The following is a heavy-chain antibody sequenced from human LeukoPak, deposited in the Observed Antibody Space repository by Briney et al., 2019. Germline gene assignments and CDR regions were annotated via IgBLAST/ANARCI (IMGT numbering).Heavy chain of an antibody. CDR3: ARGFYDMDV. Sequence: GGSLRLSCAASGFTFSDYYMSWVRQAPGKGLEWVATIKPDGSETFYVDSVKGRFTVSRDNAKNSLYLQMSSLRAEDTAVYYCARGFYDMDVWGQGTTVTVSS. V-gene: IGHV3-7*04. CDR2: IKPDGSET. J-gene: IGHJ6*02. CDR1: GFTFSDYY.